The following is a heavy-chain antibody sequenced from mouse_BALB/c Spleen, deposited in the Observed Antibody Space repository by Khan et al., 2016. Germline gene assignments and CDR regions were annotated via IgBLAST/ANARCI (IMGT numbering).Heavy chain of an antibody. CDR2: INTYTGEP. CDR3: ARAYGVDWFAY. CDR1: GYTFTNYG. D-gene: IGHD1-2*01. V-gene: IGHV9-3-1*01. J-gene: IGHJ3*01. Sequence: QIQLVQSGPELKKPGETVKISCKASGYTFTNYGMNWVKQAPGKGLKWMGWINTYTGEPTYADDFKGRFAFSLETSASTAYLQINNLKNGDTGTYTSARAYGVDWFAYWGQGLLVTVSA.